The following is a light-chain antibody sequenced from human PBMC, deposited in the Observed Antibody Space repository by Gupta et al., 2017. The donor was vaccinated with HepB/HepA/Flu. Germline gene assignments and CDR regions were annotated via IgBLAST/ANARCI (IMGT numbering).Light chain of an antibody. CDR3: VLYMGSGVQ. V-gene: IGLV8-61*01. J-gene: IGLJ2*01. CDR1: SGSVSTNYY. CDR2: STN. Sequence: QTVVTQEQSFSVSPGGTVTLTCGLSSGSVSTNYYPSWYQQTPGQAPRTLIYSTNTRSSGVPDRFSGSILGNKAALTITGAQADDESDYCCVLYMGSGVQFGGGTKLTVL.